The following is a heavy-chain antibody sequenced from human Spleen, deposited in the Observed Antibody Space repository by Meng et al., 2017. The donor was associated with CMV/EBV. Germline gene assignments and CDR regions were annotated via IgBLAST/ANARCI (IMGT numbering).Heavy chain of an antibody. CDR3: ASLMYYDSSGYVPGDY. J-gene: IGHJ4*02. CDR1: GFRFRTHW. D-gene: IGHD3-22*01. Sequence: GGSLRLSCAAYGFRFRTHWMHWVRQAPGKGMVWISCITSDGCNTTYADSVKGRFSFSRHNAKNTLYRQMNSLRAEDTAVYYCASLMYYDSSGYVPGDYWGQGTLVTVSS. V-gene: IGHV3-74*01. CDR2: ITSDGCNT.